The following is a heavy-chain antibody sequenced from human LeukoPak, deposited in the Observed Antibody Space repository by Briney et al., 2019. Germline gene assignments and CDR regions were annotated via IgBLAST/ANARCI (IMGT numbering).Heavy chain of an antibody. Sequence: GGSLSLSCAAPESTLGSYRMNWVPPAQGKGLEWAPSIIRSSSYINYADSVKGRFTISRDNAKNSLYLQMNSLRAEDTAVYYCARDRSESGIAAAGDDYWGQGTLVTVSS. CDR3: ARDRSESGIAAAGDDY. D-gene: IGHD6-13*01. CDR1: ESTLGSYR. J-gene: IGHJ4*02. V-gene: IGHV3-21*01. CDR2: IIRSSSYI.